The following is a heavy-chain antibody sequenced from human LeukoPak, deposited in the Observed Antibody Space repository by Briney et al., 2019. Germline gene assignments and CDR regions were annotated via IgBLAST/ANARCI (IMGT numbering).Heavy chain of an antibody. Sequence: GGSLRLSCAASGFTFSSYAMSWVRRAPGKGLECVSVISGSGDSTYYADSVKGRLTISRDNSKNTLFMQMNSLRAEDTAVYYCAKDRTQGSGWYLIFDYWSQGTLVTVSS. CDR1: GFTFSSYA. V-gene: IGHV3-23*01. J-gene: IGHJ4*02. D-gene: IGHD6-19*01. CDR3: AKDRTQGSGWYLIFDY. CDR2: ISGSGDST.